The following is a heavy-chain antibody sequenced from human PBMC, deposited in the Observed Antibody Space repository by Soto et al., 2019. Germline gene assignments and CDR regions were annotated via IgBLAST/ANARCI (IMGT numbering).Heavy chain of an antibody. CDR2: INAGNGNT. CDR1: GYTFTSYA. Sequence: ASVKVSCKASGYTFTSYAMHWVRQAPGQRLEWMGWINAGNGNTKYSQKFQGRVTITRDTSASTAYMELSSLRSEDTAVYYCARGTAVTTFYWFDPWGQGTLVTVSS. D-gene: IGHD4-4*01. V-gene: IGHV1-3*01. J-gene: IGHJ5*02. CDR3: ARGTAVTTFYWFDP.